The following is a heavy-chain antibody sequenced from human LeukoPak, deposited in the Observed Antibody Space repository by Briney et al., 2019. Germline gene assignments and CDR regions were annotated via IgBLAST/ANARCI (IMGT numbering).Heavy chain of an antibody. J-gene: IGHJ4*02. Sequence: GGSLRLSCAASGFTFDDYGMSWVRQAPGKGLEWVSGINWNGGSTGYADSVKGRFTISRDNAKNSLYLQMNSLRAEDMAVYYCARVWYSGSYPVDYWGQGTLVTVSS. CDR1: GFTFDDYG. D-gene: IGHD1-26*01. V-gene: IGHV3-20*04. CDR3: ARVWYSGSYPVDY. CDR2: INWNGGST.